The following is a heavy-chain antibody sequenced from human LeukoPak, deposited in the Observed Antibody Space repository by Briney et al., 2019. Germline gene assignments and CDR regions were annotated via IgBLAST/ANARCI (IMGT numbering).Heavy chain of an antibody. V-gene: IGHV3-48*03. CDR1: GFTFSGYD. CDR2: ISSSGSTI. CDR3: AKDLGMAGTGFDY. J-gene: IGHJ4*02. Sequence: QSGGSLRLSCAASGFTFSGYDMNWVRQAPGKGLEWVSYISSSGSTIYYADSVKGRFTISRDNAKNSLYLQMNSLRTEHTAVYYCAKDLGMAGTGFDYWGQGTLVTVSS. D-gene: IGHD6-19*01.